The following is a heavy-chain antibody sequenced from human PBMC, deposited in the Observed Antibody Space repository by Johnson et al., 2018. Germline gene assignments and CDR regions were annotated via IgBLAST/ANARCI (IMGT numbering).Heavy chain of an antibody. D-gene: IGHD4-17*01. V-gene: IGHV3-30*18. J-gene: IGHJ3*02. CDR1: GFIFSSYG. Sequence: QVQLVESGGGVVQPGRSLRLSCAVSGFIFSSYGMHWVRQAPGKGLEWVAFISYDGSNKYYGDSVKGRFIISRDNSKNTLYLQMKSLRPEDTAVYYRAKDETYGDPRVYAFDIWGQGTMVTVSS. CDR3: AKDETYGDPRVYAFDI. CDR2: ISYDGSNK.